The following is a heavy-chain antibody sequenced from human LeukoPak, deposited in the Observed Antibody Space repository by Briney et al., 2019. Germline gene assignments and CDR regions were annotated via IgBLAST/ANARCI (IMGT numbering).Heavy chain of an antibody. CDR3: ARVAVPYYYDSSGYLTYFDY. CDR2: LNPNSGGT. V-gene: IGHV1-2*02. CDR1: GYTFTGYY. J-gene: IGHJ4*02. D-gene: IGHD3-22*01. Sequence: GASVKVSCKASGYTFTGYYMHWVRQAPGQGLEWMGWLNPNSGGTNYAQKFQGRVTMTRDTSISTAYMELSRLRSDDTAVYYCARVAVPYYYDSSGYLTYFDYWGQGALVTVSS.